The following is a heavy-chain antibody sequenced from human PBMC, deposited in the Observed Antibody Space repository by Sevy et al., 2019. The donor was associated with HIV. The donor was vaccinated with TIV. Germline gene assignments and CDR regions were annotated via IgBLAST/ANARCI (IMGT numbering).Heavy chain of an antibody. J-gene: IGHJ6*02. CDR1: GFTFSSYW. CDR2: IKQDGSEK. CDR3: ARDNYSNYVDYYYYGMDV. V-gene: IGHV3-7*01. D-gene: IGHD4-4*01. Sequence: GGSLRLSCAASGFTFSSYWMSWVRQAPGKGLEWVANIKQDGSEKYYVDSAKGRFTISRDNAKNSLYLQMNSLRAEDTAVYYCARDNYSNYVDYYYYGMDVWGQGTTVTVSS.